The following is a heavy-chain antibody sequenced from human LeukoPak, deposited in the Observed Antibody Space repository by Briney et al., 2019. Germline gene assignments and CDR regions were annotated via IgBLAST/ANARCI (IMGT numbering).Heavy chain of an antibody. CDR3: ATGPSEAPDL. CDR1: GYSTSSGYY. CDR2: IYHSGST. Sequence: SETLSLTCTVSGYSTSSGYYWGWIRQPPGKWLEWIGSIYHSGSTYYNPSLKSRVTISVDTSKNQFSLKLSSVTAADTAVYYCATGPSEAPDLWGRGTLVTVSS. J-gene: IGHJ2*01. D-gene: IGHD1-14*01. V-gene: IGHV4-38-2*02.